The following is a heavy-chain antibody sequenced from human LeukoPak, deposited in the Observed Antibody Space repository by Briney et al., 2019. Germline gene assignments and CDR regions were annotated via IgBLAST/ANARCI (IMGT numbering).Heavy chain of an antibody. J-gene: IGHJ6*04. CDR2: IIPIFGTA. V-gene: IGHV1-69*13. CDR1: GGTFSSYA. CDR3: AREAGWNTYYYSMDV. D-gene: IGHD1/OR15-1a*01. Sequence: SVKVSCKASGGTFSSYAISSVRQAPGQGLEWMGGIIPIFGTANYAQKFQGRVTITADESTSTAYMELSSLRSEDTAVYYCAREAGWNTYYYSMDVWGKGTTVTVSS.